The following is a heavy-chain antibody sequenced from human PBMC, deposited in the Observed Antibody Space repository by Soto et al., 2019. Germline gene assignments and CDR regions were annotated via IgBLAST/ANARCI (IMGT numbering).Heavy chain of an antibody. CDR2: IIPIFGTA. Sequence: QVQLVQSGAEVKKPGSSVKVSCKASGGTFSSYAISWVRQAPGQGLEWMGGIIPIFGTANYAQKFQGRVTITADEYTSTAYMELSSLRSEDTAVYYCARGGGYSSSWSNPYYCGMDVWGQGTTVTVSS. J-gene: IGHJ6*02. D-gene: IGHD6-13*01. V-gene: IGHV1-69*01. CDR1: GGTFSSYA. CDR3: ARGGGYSSSWSNPYYCGMDV.